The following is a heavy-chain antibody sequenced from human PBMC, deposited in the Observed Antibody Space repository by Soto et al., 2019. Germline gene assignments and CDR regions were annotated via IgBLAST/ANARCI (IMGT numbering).Heavy chain of an antibody. CDR3: ARGPDSSGYYSSFDY. D-gene: IGHD3-22*01. J-gene: IGHJ4*02. V-gene: IGHV1-69*06. CDR2: IIPIFGTA. CDR1: GGTFSSYA. Sequence: QVQLVQSGAEVKKPGSSVKVSCKASGGTFSSYAISWVRQAPGQGLEWMGGIIPIFGTANYAQKFQGRLTITAAKSTSTAYMELSSPRSEDTAVYYCARGPDSSGYYSSFDYWRQGTLVTVSS.